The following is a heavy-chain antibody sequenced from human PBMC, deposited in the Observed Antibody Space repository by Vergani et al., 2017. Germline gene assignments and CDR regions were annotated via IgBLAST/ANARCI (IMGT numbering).Heavy chain of an antibody. D-gene: IGHD1-26*01. CDR2: IHTSGST. CDR3: ARDRSVRQRWAPNYYGMDV. J-gene: IGHJ6*02. Sequence: QVQLQESGPGLVKPSQTLSLTCTVSGGSINSLNYYWSWIRQPAGKGLEWIGRIHTSGSTNYNPSLKSRVTISVDTSKNQFSLKLSSVTAADTAVYYCARDRSVRQRWAPNYYGMDVWGQGTTVTVSS. V-gene: IGHV4-61*02. CDR1: GGSINSLNYY.